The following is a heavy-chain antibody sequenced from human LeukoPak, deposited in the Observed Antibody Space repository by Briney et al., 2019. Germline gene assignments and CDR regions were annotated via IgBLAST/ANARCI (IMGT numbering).Heavy chain of an antibody. Sequence: GASVKVSCKAPGYTFTSYGISWVRQAPGQGLEWMGWISAYNGNTNYAQKLQGRVTMTTDTSSSTAYMELRSLRSDDTAVYYCARCIAVAVPDYWGQGTLVTVSS. V-gene: IGHV1-18*04. J-gene: IGHJ4*02. D-gene: IGHD6-19*01. CDR2: ISAYNGNT. CDR3: ARCIAVAVPDY. CDR1: GYTFTSYG.